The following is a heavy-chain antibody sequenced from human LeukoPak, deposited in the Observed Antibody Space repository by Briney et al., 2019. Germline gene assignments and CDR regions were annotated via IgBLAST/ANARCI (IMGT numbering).Heavy chain of an antibody. D-gene: IGHD4-17*01. J-gene: IGHJ5*02. Sequence: SETLSLTCTVSGGSISSGGYYWSWIRQHPGKGLEWIGYIYYSGSTYYNPSLKSRVTISVDTSKNQFSLKLSSVTAADTAVYYCAREGTDYGDVAWGQGTLVTVSS. V-gene: IGHV4-31*03. CDR1: GGSISSGGYY. CDR3: AREGTDYGDVA. CDR2: IYYSGST.